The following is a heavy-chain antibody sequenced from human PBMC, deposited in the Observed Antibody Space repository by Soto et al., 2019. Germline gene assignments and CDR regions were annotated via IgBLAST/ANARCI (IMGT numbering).Heavy chain of an antibody. CDR3: ARDLSTGAADYYFDY. V-gene: IGHV3-30*03. CDR1: GFTSSSHG. Sequence: GGSLRLSCEASGFTSSSHGMHWVRQAPGKGLEWVAVISYDGGDKYYADSVKGRFTISRDNSKNTLYLQMNGLRAEDTAVYYCARDLSTGAADYYFDYWGQGALVTVSS. CDR2: ISYDGGDK. D-gene: IGHD6-13*01. J-gene: IGHJ4*02.